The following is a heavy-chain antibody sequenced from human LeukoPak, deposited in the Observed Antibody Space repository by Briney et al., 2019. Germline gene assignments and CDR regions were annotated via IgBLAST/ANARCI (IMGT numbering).Heavy chain of an antibody. CDR2: IKQDGSEK. CDR1: GFTFSSYW. Sequence: PGGSLRLSCAASGFTFSSYWMSWVRQAPGKGLEWVANIKQDGSEKYYVDSVKGRFTISRDNSKNTLYLQMNSLRAEDTAVYYCAKEAVVNYMDVWGKGTTVTISS. V-gene: IGHV3-7*01. J-gene: IGHJ6*03. CDR3: AKEAVVNYMDV. D-gene: IGHD6-19*01.